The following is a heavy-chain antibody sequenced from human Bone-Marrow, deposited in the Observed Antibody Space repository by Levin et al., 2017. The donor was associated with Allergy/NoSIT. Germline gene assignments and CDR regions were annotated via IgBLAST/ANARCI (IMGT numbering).Heavy chain of an antibody. CDR1: GFTFSDYG. CDR3: AKGGGSGWYQADWYFDL. CDR2: LNGNGGNT. D-gene: IGHD6-19*01. Sequence: GGSLRLSCAASGFTFSDYGMTWVRQAPGKGLEWVSALNGNGGNTYYADPVKGRFTISRDNSQNTLYLQMNSLRAEDTAVYFCAKGGGSGWYQADWYFDLWGRGTLVTVTS. J-gene: IGHJ2*01. V-gene: IGHV3-23*01.